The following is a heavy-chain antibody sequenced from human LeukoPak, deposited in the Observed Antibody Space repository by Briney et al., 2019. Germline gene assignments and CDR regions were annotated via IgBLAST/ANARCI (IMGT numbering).Heavy chain of an antibody. Sequence: GEALKISLKCSGYIFTSYWIGWVRQLAGEGLEGMGIIYPGDSDTKYSPSLQGQLTISADKSISTAYLQWSSLKASDTDMYYCARPANLYYYGSGSYWVYWGQGTLVTVSS. CDR3: ARPANLYYYGSGSYWVY. D-gene: IGHD3-10*01. CDR2: IYPGDSDT. J-gene: IGHJ4*02. CDR1: GYIFTSYW. V-gene: IGHV5-51*01.